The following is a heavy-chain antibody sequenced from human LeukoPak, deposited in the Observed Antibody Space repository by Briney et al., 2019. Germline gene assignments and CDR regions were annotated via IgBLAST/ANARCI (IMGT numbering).Heavy chain of an antibody. D-gene: IGHD5-18*01. CDR2: IYTSGST. J-gene: IGHJ5*02. CDR1: GASISSDSYY. V-gene: IGHV4-61*02. CDR3: ARDLGRGYSYGINWFDP. Sequence: PSETLSLTCSVSGASISSDSYYWSWIRQPVGKGLEWIGRIYTSGSTNYNPSLKSRVTISVDTSKNQFSLKLSSVTAADTAVYYCARDLGRGYSYGINWFDPWGQGTLVTVSS.